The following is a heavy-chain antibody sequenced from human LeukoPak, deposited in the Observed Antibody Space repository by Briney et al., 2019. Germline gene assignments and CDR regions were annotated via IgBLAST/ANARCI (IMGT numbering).Heavy chain of an antibody. J-gene: IGHJ5*02. CDR2: IYWNDDK. V-gene: IGHV2-5*01. CDR1: GISLSTSGVG. D-gene: IGHD1-14*01. CDR3: AHSTRAPNRYNWFDP. Sequence: SGPTLVKPTQTLTLTCTFSGISLSTSGVGVGWIRQPPGKALEWLALIYWNDDKRYSPSLKSRLTITKDTSKNQVVLTMTNMDPVDTATYYCAHSTRAPNRYNWFDPWGQGTLVTVSS.